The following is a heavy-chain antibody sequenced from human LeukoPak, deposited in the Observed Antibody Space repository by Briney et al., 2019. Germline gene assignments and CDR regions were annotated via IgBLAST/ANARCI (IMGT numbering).Heavy chain of an antibody. CDR2: ISGSGSNT. D-gene: IGHD6-19*01. V-gene: IGHV3-23*01. CDR1: GFTFSSYG. CDR3: ARGRGGWYNFDY. J-gene: IGHJ4*02. Sequence: GGSLRLSCAASGFTFSSYGMSWVRQAPGKGLEWVSTISGSGSNTYYADSVKGRFTISRDNSKNTLYLQMNSLRAEDTAVYYCARGRGGWYNFDYWGQGTLVAVSS.